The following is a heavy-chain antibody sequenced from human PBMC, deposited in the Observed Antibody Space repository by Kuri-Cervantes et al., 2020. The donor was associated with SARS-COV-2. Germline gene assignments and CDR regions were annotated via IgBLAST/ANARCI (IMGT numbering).Heavy chain of an antibody. J-gene: IGHJ4*02. D-gene: IGHD1-26*01. Sequence: GSLRLSCTVSGGSISSYYWSWIRQPPGKGLEWIGYFYSSGITNYDPSLKTRVTISADTSKNQLSLKLTSVTAADSAVYYCARDNILFSGSGFDSWGPGALVTVSS. CDR3: ARDNILFSGSGFDS. CDR2: FYSSGIT. V-gene: IGHV4-59*01. CDR1: GGSISSYY.